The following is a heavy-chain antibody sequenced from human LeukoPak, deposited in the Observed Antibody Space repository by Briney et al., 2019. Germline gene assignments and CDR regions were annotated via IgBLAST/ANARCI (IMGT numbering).Heavy chain of an antibody. D-gene: IGHD3-10*01. CDR2: ISSSGSTI. V-gene: IGHV3-48*03. CDR1: GFTFSSYE. J-gene: IGHJ3*02. CDR3: ARDRMHYYGSGSYWGAFDI. Sequence: GGSLRLSCAASGFTFSSYEMNWVRQAPGKGLEWVSYISSSGSTIYYADSVKGRFTISRDNAKNSLYLQMNSLRAEDTAVYYCARDRMHYYGSGSYWGAFDIWGQGTMVTVSS.